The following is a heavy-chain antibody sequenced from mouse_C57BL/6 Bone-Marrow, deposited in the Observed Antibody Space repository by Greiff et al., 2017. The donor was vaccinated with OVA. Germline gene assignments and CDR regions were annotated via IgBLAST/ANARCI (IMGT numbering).Heavy chain of an antibody. CDR1: GYTFTSYW. CDR2: IDPSDSYT. V-gene: IGHV1-50*01. CDR3: AREVMVKGYYLDY. D-gene: IGHD2-3*01. Sequence: QVQLQQPGAELVKPGASVKLSCKASGYTFTSYWMQWVKQRNGQGLEWIGEIDPSDSYTNYNQKFKGKATLTVDTSSSTAYMQLSSLTSEDSAVYYCAREVMVKGYYLDYWGQGTTLTVSS. J-gene: IGHJ2*01.